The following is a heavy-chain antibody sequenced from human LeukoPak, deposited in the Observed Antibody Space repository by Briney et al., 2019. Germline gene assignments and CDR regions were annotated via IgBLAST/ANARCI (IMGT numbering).Heavy chain of an antibody. V-gene: IGHV4-59*01. CDR2: IYYSGST. CDR1: GGSISSYY. J-gene: IGHJ6*03. CDR3: ARIDSGTSLGYYYYYYMDV. D-gene: IGHD3-10*01. Sequence: SETLSLTCTVSGGSISSYYWSWIRQPPGKGLEGIGYIYYSGSTNYNPSLKSRVTISVDTPKNQFSLKLSSVTAADTAVYYCARIDSGTSLGYYYYYYMDVWGKGTTVTISS.